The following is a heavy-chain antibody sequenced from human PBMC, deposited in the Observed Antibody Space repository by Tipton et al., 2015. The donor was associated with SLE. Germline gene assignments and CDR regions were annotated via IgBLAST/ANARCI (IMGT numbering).Heavy chain of an antibody. CDR2: IFPGDSQT. Sequence: VQLVQSGAEVKKPGESLKISCKASGYMFSNSWIGWVRQMPGKGLEWMGIIFPGDSQTRYSPSFQGQVTLSADKSISTAYLQWSTLQASDTAMYFCARHDYADYIPYRGQGTLVTVSS. CDR1: GYMFSNSW. V-gene: IGHV5-51*01. CDR3: ARHDYADYIPY. D-gene: IGHD4-17*01. J-gene: IGHJ4*02.